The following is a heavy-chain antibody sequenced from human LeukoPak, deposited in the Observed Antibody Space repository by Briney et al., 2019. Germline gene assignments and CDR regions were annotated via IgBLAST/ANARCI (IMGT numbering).Heavy chain of an antibody. CDR3: ARDMYYGSGRHSPWFDP. D-gene: IGHD3-10*01. Sequence: GGSLRLSCATSGFTFSYYAMHWVRQAPGKGLEYVSGISSNGGSTYCGNSVKGRFTISRDNSKNTLYLQMGSLRAEDMAVYYCARDMYYGSGRHSPWFDPWGQGTLVTVSS. J-gene: IGHJ5*02. V-gene: IGHV3-64*01. CDR1: GFTFSYYA. CDR2: ISSNGGST.